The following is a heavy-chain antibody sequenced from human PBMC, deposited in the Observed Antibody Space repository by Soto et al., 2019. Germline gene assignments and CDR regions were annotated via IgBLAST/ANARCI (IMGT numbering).Heavy chain of an antibody. D-gene: IGHD1-26*01. Sequence: QVQLVQSGAEVKKPGASVKVSCKASGYTFTNYGISWVRQAPGQGLEWMGWISANNGNTNYEQKLHGRVTMTTDTSTSTADMELRSLTSDDTAVYYCARDRGSYALDYWGQGTLVTVSS. CDR2: ISANNGNT. V-gene: IGHV1-18*01. J-gene: IGHJ4*02. CDR3: ARDRGSYALDY. CDR1: GYTFTNYG.